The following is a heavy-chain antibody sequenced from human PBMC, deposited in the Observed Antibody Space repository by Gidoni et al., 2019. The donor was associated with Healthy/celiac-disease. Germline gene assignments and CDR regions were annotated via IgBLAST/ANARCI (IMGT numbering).Heavy chain of an antibody. CDR2: IYYSGST. V-gene: IGHV4-30-4*01. CDR3: AKGRCTNGVCFPDAFDI. D-gene: IGHD2-8*01. J-gene: IGHJ3*02. Sequence: GKGLEWIGYIYYSGSTYYNPSLKSRVTISVDTSKNQFSLKLSSVTAADTAVYYCAKGRCTNGVCFPDAFDIWGQGTMVTVSS.